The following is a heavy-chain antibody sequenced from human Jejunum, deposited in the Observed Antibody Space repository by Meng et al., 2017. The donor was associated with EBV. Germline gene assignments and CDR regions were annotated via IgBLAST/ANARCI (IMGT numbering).Heavy chain of an antibody. CDR2: INPSGGTT. CDR1: GYTFTSYN. CDR3: ARDPCRISCYNWFDP. Sequence: QVQLVQSGAEVKKPGASVKVSCKASGYTFTSYNIHWVRQAPGQGLEWMGIINPSGGTTTYAQKFQGRLTVTRDTSTSTVSMELSSLSSEDTAVYYCARDPCRISCYNWFDPWGQGTLVTVSS. J-gene: IGHJ5*02. V-gene: IGHV1-46*01. D-gene: IGHD2-15*01.